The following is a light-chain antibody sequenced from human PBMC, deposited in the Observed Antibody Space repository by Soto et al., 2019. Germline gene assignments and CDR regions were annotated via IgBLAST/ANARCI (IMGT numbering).Light chain of an antibody. V-gene: IGLV2-14*01. Sequence: QSALTQPASVSGSPGQSITISCTGTSSDVGGYNHVSWYQHSPGKAPKLILFAVSDRPSGVSHRFSGSKSGNTASLPISGLQAEDEADYYCCSYTSLSNVVFGGGTKVTVL. CDR2: AVS. CDR3: CSYTSLSNVV. CDR1: SSDVGGYNH. J-gene: IGLJ2*01.